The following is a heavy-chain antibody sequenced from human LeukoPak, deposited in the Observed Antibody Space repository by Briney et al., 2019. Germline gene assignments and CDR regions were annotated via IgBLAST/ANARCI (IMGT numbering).Heavy chain of an antibody. D-gene: IGHD6-19*01. J-gene: IGHJ4*02. CDR3: ASVPEQWLVPGGIDY. CDR1: GGFFSGYY. CDR2: INHSGST. Sequence: SETLSLTCAVYGGFFSGYYWSWIRQPPGKGLEWIGEINHSGSTNYNPSLKSRVTISVDTSKNQFSLKLSSVTAADTAVYYCASVPEQWLVPGGIDYWGQGTLVTGSS. V-gene: IGHV4-34*01.